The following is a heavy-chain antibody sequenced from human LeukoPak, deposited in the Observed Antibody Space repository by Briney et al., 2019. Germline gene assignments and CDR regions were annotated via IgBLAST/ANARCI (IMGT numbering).Heavy chain of an antibody. V-gene: IGHV3-11*04. CDR3: ARALDYYYYLDV. CDR1: GFTFSDYY. CDR2: ISSSGSTI. J-gene: IGHJ6*03. Sequence: GSLRLSCAASGFTFSDYYMSWIRQAPGKGLEWVSYISSSGSTIYYADSVKGRFTISRDNAKNSLYLQMNRLRAEDTAVYYCARALDYYYYLDVWGKGTTVTVSS.